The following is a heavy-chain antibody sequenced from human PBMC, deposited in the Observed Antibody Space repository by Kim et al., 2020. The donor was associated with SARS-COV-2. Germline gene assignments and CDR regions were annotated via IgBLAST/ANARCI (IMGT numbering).Heavy chain of an antibody. CDR2: ISYDGSNK. V-gene: IGHV3-30-3*01. CDR3: ARGRGYAISWSGRFDY. J-gene: IGHJ4*01. Sequence: GGSLRLSCAASGFTFSSYAMHWVRQAPGKGLEWVAVISYDGSNKYYADSVKGRFTISRDNSKNTLYLQMNSLRAEDTAVYYCARGRGYAISWSGRFDYWG. D-gene: IGHD2-8*01. CDR1: GFTFSSYA.